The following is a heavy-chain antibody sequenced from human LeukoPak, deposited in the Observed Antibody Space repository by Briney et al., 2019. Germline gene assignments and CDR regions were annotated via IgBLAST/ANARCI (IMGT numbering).Heavy chain of an antibody. CDR1: GFSFSDEY. V-gene: IGHV3-11*03. CDR2: ISACGSYT. D-gene: IGHD6-19*01. CDR3: GRSRGAGPGAHFDV. Sequence: PGGSLRLSCAASGFSFSDEYMSWIRQAPGKGLEWISYISACGSYTNYADSVKGRFTISRDNAKNSLYLQMNSLRAEDTAVYYCGRSRGAGPGAHFDVWGQGTLVTVSS. J-gene: IGHJ4*02.